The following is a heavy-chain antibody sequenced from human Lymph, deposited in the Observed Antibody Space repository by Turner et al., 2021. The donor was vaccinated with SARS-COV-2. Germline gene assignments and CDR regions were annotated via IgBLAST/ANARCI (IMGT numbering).Heavy chain of an antibody. D-gene: IGHD6-19*01. V-gene: IGHV4-59*08. CDR3: ARHGFSGWYGGGMDV. CDR2: IHYSGST. Sequence: QVQLQESGPGLVRPSETLSLTCTVSDGSISSYYWSWIRQPPGKGLEWIGYIHYSGSTNYNLSLKSRVTISVDTSKNQFSLKLSSVTAADTAVYYCARHGFSGWYGGGMDVWGQGTTVTVSS. J-gene: IGHJ6*02. CDR1: DGSISSYY.